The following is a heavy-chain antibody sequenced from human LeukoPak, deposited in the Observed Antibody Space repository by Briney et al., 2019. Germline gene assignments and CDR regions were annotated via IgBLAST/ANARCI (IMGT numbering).Heavy chain of an antibody. CDR1: GGSISSSFNY. V-gene: IGHV4-39*01. CDR2: IYESGSA. J-gene: IGHJ5*02. D-gene: IGHD3-16*01. CDR3: ARHYGP. Sequence: SETLSLTCTVSGGSISSSFNYWAWIRQPPGKGLEWIGSIYESGSAYYNPSLKSRITMSVDTSENQFSLKLTSVTVADTAVYYCARHYGPWGQGTLVTVSS.